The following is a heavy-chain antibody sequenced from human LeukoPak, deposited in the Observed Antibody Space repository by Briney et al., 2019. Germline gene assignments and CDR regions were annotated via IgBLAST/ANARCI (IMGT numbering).Heavy chain of an antibody. CDR1: GFTFSSYA. CDR2: ISSNGGST. Sequence: GGSLRLSCAASGFTFSSYAMHWVRQAPGKGLEYVSAISSNGGSTYYANSVKGRFTISRDNSKNTLYLQMGSLRAEDMAVYYCARAVVPAAPFDYWSQGTLVTVSS. CDR3: ARAVVPAAPFDY. V-gene: IGHV3-64*01. D-gene: IGHD2-2*01. J-gene: IGHJ4*02.